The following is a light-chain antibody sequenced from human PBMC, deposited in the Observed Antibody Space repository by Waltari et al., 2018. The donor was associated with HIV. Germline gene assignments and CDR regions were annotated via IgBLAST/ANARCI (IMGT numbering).Light chain of an antibody. CDR2: GAS. CDR1: RSLSGH. Sequence: EILMTQSPLTLSVSPGNTASLSCRASRSLSGHLAWYQQKPGQAPRLLISGASSRATDIPARFSGTWSGTYYTLTISNLQSEDSAVYYCQQYINPPYTFGQGTKVEVK. V-gene: IGKV3-15*01. J-gene: IGKJ2*01. CDR3: QQYINPPYT.